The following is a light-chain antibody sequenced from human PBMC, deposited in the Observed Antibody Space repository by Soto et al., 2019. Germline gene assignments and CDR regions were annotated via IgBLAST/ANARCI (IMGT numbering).Light chain of an antibody. CDR3: QAYVDSLTAFV. CDR1: NSNLGAGYD. V-gene: IGLV1-40*01. J-gene: IGLJ3*02. CDR2: GNR. Sequence: QSVLTQPPSVSGAPGQRVTISCTGNNSNLGAGYDVHWYQQLPGAAPKLVIFGNRNRPSGVPERFSGSKSGTSASLAIIGLRAEDEADYYCQAYVDSLTAFVFGGGTKLPVL.